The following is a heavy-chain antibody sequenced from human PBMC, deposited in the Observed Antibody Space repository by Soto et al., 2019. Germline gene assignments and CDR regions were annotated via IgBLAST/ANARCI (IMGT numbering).Heavy chain of an antibody. CDR3: ARAGGNFDP. V-gene: IGHV4-59*11. CDR1: GGSISGHY. CDR2: IFYSGGT. J-gene: IGHJ5*02. Sequence: SETLSLTCTVSGGSISGHYWGWIRQPPGKAPEWIGQIFYSGGTSYNPSLGGRVTMSVDTSKNQFSLKLSSMTAADTAVYYCARAGGNFDPWGQGTLVTVSS.